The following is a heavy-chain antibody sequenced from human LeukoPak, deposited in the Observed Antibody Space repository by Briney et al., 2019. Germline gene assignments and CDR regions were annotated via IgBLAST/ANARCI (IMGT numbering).Heavy chain of an antibody. V-gene: IGHV1-24*01. CDR3: ARGIGTTHAFDI. Sequence: ASVKVSCKVSGYTLTELSMHWVRQAPGKGLEWMGGFDPEDGETIYAQKFQGRVTITTDESTSTAYMELSSLRSEDTAVYYCARGIGTTHAFDIWGQGTMVTVSS. J-gene: IGHJ3*02. CDR2: FDPEDGET. CDR1: GYTLTELS. D-gene: IGHD1-1*01.